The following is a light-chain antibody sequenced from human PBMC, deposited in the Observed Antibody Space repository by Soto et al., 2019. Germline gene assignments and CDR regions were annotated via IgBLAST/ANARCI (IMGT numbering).Light chain of an antibody. Sequence: DVVMTQSPLSLPVTLGQPASISCRSSQSLVYSDGHTYLNWFQQRPGQSPRRLIYKVSNRDSGVPDRFSGSGSGTDFTLKISRVEAEDVGVYYCMQGTHWFPFGQGTKLEIK. CDR2: KVS. CDR3: MQGTHWFP. CDR1: QSLVYSDGHTY. J-gene: IGKJ2*01. V-gene: IGKV2-30*01.